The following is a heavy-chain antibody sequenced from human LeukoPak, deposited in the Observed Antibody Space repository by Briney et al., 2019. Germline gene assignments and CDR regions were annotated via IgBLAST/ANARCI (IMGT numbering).Heavy chain of an antibody. Sequence: PSETLSLTCTVSDGSISSGDYSWNWIRQPPGRGPGWDGYRYHGGSPYYNPSLKSRVTISVDWSKDQFSLSLSSVPAADTAVYYCASGEPRTLLNNDYYCMDVWGKGTTVTGSS. CDR1: DGSISSGDYS. J-gene: IGHJ6*03. D-gene: IGHD1-14*01. CDR2: RYHGGSP. CDR3: ASGEPRTLLNNDYYCMDV. V-gene: IGHV4-30-2*01.